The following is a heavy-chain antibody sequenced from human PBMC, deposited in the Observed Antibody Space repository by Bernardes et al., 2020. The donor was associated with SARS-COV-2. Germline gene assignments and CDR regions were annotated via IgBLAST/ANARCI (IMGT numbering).Heavy chain of an antibody. J-gene: IGHJ4*02. CDR1: GFTFSSYA. D-gene: IGHD2-8*01. Sequence: GGSLRLSCAASGFTFSSYAMHWVRQAPGKGLEWVAVISYDGSNKYYADSVKGRFTISRDNSKNTLYLQMNSLRAEDTAVYYCARVDHTNLYFFDSWGQGTLVTVSS. CDR3: ARVDHTNLYFFDS. V-gene: IGHV3-30-3*01. CDR2: ISYDGSNK.